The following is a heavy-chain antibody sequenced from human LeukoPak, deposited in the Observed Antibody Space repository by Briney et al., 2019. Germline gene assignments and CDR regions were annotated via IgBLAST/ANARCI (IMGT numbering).Heavy chain of an antibody. CDR3: ARDPDYYDSSGSY. J-gene: IGHJ4*02. D-gene: IGHD3-22*01. CDR1: GFTFSSYS. V-gene: IGHV3-21*01. Sequence: GGSLRLSCAASGFTFSSYSMNWVRQAPGKGLEWVSSISSSSSYIYYADSVKGRFTISRDNAKNSLYLQMNSLRAEDAAVYYCARDPDYYDSSGSYWGQGTLVTVSS. CDR2: ISSSSSYI.